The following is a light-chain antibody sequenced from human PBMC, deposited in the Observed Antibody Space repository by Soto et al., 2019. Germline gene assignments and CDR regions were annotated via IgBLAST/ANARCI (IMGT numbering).Light chain of an antibody. V-gene: IGLV3-21*02. Sequence: SYDLTQPPSLSVAPGHTARITCGANKIGIYSVHWYQQRPGQAPMLVVYNDRARPSGIPERFSGSNSGNTATLTISRVEAGDEADYYCQVWDSNSDHYVFGTGTKVTVL. J-gene: IGLJ1*01. CDR3: QVWDSNSDHYV. CDR1: KIGIYS. CDR2: NDR.